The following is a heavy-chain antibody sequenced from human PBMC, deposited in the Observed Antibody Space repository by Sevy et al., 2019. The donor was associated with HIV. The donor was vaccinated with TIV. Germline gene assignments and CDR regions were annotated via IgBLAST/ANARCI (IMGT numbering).Heavy chain of an antibody. D-gene: IGHD2-21*01. Sequence: GGSLRLSCAASGFTVSSNYMSWVRQAPGKGLEWVSVIHSGGSTYYADSVKGRFTISRDNSKNTLYLQMNSLRAEDTAVYYCAREGAIGYYYYYGMDVWGQGTTVTVSS. CDR1: GFTVSSNY. CDR3: AREGAIGYYYYYGMDV. V-gene: IGHV3-53*01. J-gene: IGHJ6*02. CDR2: IHSGGST.